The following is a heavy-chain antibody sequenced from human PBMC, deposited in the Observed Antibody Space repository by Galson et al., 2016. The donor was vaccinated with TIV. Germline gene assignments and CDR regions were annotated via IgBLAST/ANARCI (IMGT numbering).Heavy chain of an antibody. CDR2: IWYDGKTR. CDR1: GFALSTYG. V-gene: IGHV3-33*06. D-gene: IGHD5-24*01. J-gene: IGHJ6*03. CDR3: AKGRPITVPSHHRTSQLFYYYYYMDV. Sequence: SLRLSCAASGFALSTYGMHWVRQAPGKGLQWVAVIWYDGKTRSYGDPVQGRFTISRDNSKNMLYLQMNSLSVDDTAVYYCAKGRPITVPSHHRTSQLFYYYYYMDVWGKGTTVTFSS.